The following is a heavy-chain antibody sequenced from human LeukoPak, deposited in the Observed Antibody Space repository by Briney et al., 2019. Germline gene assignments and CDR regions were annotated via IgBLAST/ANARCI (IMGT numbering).Heavy chain of an antibody. Sequence: GASVKVSCKASGYTFTSYGISWVRQAPGQGLEWMGIINPSGGSTSYAQKFQGRVTMTRDTSTSTVYMELSSLRSEDTAVYYCARDPRIVGAPEGDDAFDIWGQGTMVTVSS. V-gene: IGHV1-46*01. D-gene: IGHD1-26*01. CDR2: INPSGGST. CDR1: GYTFTSYG. CDR3: ARDPRIVGAPEGDDAFDI. J-gene: IGHJ3*02.